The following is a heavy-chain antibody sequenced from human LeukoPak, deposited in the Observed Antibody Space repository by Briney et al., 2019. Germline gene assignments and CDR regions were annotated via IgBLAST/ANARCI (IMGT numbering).Heavy chain of an antibody. CDR3: VRDVWGDRDGFFEY. CDR1: GFTFSSYW. J-gene: IGHJ4*02. D-gene: IGHD2-21*01. Sequence: GGSLRLSCTASGFTFSSYWMHWVRQAPGKGLLWVSRINIDGRSTSYAPSVTGRFTMSRDNAKNTVYLQMNSLRAEDTAVYYCVRDVWGDRDGFFEYWGQGTLVTVSS. V-gene: IGHV3-74*01. CDR2: INIDGRST.